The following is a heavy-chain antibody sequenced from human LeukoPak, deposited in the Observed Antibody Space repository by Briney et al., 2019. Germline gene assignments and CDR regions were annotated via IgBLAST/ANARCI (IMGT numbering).Heavy chain of an antibody. Sequence: SETLSLTCAVSGGSITRSNWWSWVRQSPGKGLEWIGEVYDNGSTNYNPSLKSRVTISVDKSKNQFPLKLTSVTAADTAVYYCASPRADRSTWYAVDYWGQGTLVTVSS. J-gene: IGHJ4*02. V-gene: IGHV4-4*02. CDR2: VYDNGST. CDR3: ASPRADRSTWYAVDY. D-gene: IGHD2/OR15-2a*01. CDR1: GGSITRSNW.